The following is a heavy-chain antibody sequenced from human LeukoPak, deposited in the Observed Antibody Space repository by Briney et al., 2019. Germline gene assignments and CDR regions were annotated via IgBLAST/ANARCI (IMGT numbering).Heavy chain of an antibody. CDR3: AKDRVSPGFNWFDP. CDR1: GVIISSYA. V-gene: IGHV3-23*01. Sequence: GGSLRLSCAASGVIISSYAMSWVRQAPGKGLEWVSAINGRGDNTYYADFVKGRFTISRDNSKSTVYLQMNSLRTEDTAVYYCAKDRVSPGFNWFDPWGQGSLVTVSS. D-gene: IGHD2/OR15-2a*01. CDR2: INGRGDNT. J-gene: IGHJ5*02.